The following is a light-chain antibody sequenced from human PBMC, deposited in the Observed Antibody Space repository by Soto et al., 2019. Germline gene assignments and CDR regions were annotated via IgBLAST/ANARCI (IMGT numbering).Light chain of an antibody. CDR2: EVS. CDR3: CSYGGSYV. V-gene: IGLV2-23*02. CDR1: SSDVGSYNL. J-gene: IGLJ1*01. Sequence: QSVLTQPASVSGSPGQSITISCTRTSSDVGSYNLVSWYQQHPGKAPKVMIYEVSKRPSGVSNRSSGSKSGNTASLTISGLQAEDEADYYCCSYGGSYVFGTGTKVTVL.